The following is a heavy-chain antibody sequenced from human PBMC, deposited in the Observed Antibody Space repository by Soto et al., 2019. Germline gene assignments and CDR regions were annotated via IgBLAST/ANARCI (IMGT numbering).Heavy chain of an antibody. V-gene: IGHV3-21*01. CDR1: GFTYSPYS. Sequence: GGSLRRPCAASGFTYSPYSINGLLHARVQGLEWVSSICSSSSFISYADSVKGRCTIYRENDKKSLYLQMTSLRAEDTAVYYCARVGVVVPAAIVHYFEYWGQGTLVNVS. CDR2: ICSSSSFI. J-gene: IGHJ4*02. D-gene: IGHD2-2*02. CDR3: ARVGVVVPAAIVHYFEY.